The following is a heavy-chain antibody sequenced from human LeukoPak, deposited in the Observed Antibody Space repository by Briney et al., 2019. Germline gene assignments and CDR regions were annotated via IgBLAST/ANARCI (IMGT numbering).Heavy chain of an antibody. V-gene: IGHV3-7*01. CDR1: GFTFNSYW. J-gene: IGHJ4*02. Sequence: GGSLRLSCAASGFTFNSYWMTWVRQAPGKGLEWVANIKHDGTEKYYVDSVKGRFTISRDNAESSLYLQMNSLRAEDTAVYYCARAYYDSSGYYYVYFDYWGQGTLVTVSS. CDR2: IKHDGTEK. CDR3: ARAYYDSSGYYYVYFDY. D-gene: IGHD3-22*01.